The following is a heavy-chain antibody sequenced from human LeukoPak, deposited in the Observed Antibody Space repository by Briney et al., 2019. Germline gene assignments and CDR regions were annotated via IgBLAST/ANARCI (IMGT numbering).Heavy chain of an antibody. D-gene: IGHD2-15*01. J-gene: IGHJ4*02. CDR1: GFTFRSYA. Sequence: GGSLRLSCAASGFTFRSYAMSWVGQAPGKGLEWVSAIRASGSSTYYEDSVKGRLTISRDNTKKTLYLQMNSLPAEDTAVYYCAKDLLKESTGGSSDYWGQGTLVTVSS. CDR3: AKDLLKESTGGSSDY. V-gene: IGHV3-23*01. CDR2: IRASGSST.